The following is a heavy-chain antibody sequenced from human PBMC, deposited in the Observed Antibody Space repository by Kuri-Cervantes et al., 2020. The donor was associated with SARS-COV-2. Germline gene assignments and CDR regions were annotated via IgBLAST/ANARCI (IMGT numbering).Heavy chain of an antibody. D-gene: IGHD3-10*01. Sequence: GESLKISCAASGFTFDDYGMSWVRQAPGKGLEWVSGINWNGGSTGYADSVKGRFTISRDNAKNSLYLQMNSLRAEDTALYYCARDRSFTTGYWGQGTLVTVSS. J-gene: IGHJ4*02. CDR1: GFTFDDYG. V-gene: IGHV3-20*04. CDR3: ARDRSFTTGY. CDR2: INWNGGST.